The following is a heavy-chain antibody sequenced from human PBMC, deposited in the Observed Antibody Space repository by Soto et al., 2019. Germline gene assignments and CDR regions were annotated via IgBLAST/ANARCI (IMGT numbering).Heavy chain of an antibody. V-gene: IGHV4-34*01. D-gene: IGHD3-3*01. Sequence: SETLSLTCAVYGASFSGYYWSWVRQPPGKGLEWIGEIDHSGSTNYNPSLKSRLTISVDTSKNQFSLKLTSVTAADTAVYYCASHRAIFGVVITYYMDVWGKGTPVTVSS. CDR1: GASFSGYY. J-gene: IGHJ6*03. CDR2: IDHSGST. CDR3: ASHRAIFGVVITYYMDV.